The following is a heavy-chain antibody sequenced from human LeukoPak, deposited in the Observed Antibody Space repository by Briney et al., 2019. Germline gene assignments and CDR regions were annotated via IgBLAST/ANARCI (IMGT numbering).Heavy chain of an antibody. CDR3: ARSIRGDGSGQYDDFDV. CDR2: ILAVGSMT. J-gene: IGHJ3*01. Sequence: GEALRLSCAATGFSFTDYAMHWVRQAPGEGLQWVAIILAVGSMTYYADSVKGRFTTSREQSKDTVYLLMSSLRAEDTAVYYCARSIRGDGSGQYDDFDVWGQGTMVT. CDR1: GFSFTDYA. V-gene: IGHV3-33*05. D-gene: IGHD3-22*01.